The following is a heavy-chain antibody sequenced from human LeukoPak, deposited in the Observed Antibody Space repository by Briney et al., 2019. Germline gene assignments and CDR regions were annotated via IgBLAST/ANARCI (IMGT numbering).Heavy chain of an antibody. D-gene: IGHD3-3*01. V-gene: IGHV7-4-1*02. Sequence: ASLKVSCKASGYTFSSYAMNEVRQAPRQGLEWMGWINTNTGNPTYAQGFTGRFVFSLDTSVSTAYLQISSLKAEDTAVYYCARKRAGFWSGYWFDPWGQGTLVTVSS. CDR3: ARKRAGFWSGYWFDP. CDR2: INTNTGNP. J-gene: IGHJ5*02. CDR1: GYTFSSYA.